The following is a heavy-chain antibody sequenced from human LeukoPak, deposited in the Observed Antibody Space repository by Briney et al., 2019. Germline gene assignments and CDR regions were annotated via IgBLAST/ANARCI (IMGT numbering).Heavy chain of an antibody. Sequence: ASVKVSCKVSGYTLTELSMHWVRQAPGKGLEWMGGFDPEDGETIYAQKFQGRVTMTEDTSTDTAYMELSSLRSEDTAVYYCATEVGDRSGSDYYYYMDVWGKGTTVTISS. CDR2: FDPEDGET. CDR3: ATEVGDRSGSDYYYYMDV. D-gene: IGHD3-10*01. CDR1: GYTLTELS. J-gene: IGHJ6*03. V-gene: IGHV1-24*01.